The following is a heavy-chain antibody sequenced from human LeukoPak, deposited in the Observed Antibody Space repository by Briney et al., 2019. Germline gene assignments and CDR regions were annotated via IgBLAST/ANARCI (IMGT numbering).Heavy chain of an antibody. V-gene: IGHV1-69*06. J-gene: IGHJ5*02. D-gene: IGHD6-6*01. CDR1: GGTFSSYA. CDR3: ARGEQLRSFDP. Sequence: SVKVSCKASGGTFSSYAINWVRQAPGQGLEWMGGIIPIFDTANYAQKFQGRVTITADKSTSTAYMELSSLRSEDTAVYYCARGEQLRSFDPWGQGTLVTVSS. CDR2: IIPIFDTA.